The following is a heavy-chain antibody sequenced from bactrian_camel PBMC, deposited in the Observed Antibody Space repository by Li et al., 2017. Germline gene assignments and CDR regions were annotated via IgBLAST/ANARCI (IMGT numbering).Heavy chain of an antibody. CDR1: GFTFNNYD. CDR3: AAGSYGIGVFTY. CDR2: INSGGGST. D-gene: IGHD3*01. V-gene: IGHV3S40*01. J-gene: IGHJ4*01. Sequence: DVQLVESGGGLAQPGGSLRLSCAASGFTFNNYDMNWVRQAPGKGLEWVSVINSGGGSTYYADSVKGRFTISRDNAKNTLYLQMNSLKPEDTAVYLCAAGSYGIGVFTYWGQGTQVTVS.